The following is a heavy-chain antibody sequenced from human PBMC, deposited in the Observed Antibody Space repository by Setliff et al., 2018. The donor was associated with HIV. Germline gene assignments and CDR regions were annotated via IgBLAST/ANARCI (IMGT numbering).Heavy chain of an antibody. Sequence: SETLSLTCTVSGYSISSGYYWGWIRQPPGKGLDWIGSIYHSGITYYNSSLKSRVTISVDTSKNQFSLSLTSVTAADTAVYYCARLGYSGSLVGAFDIWGQGTMVTVSS. V-gene: IGHV4-38-2*02. CDR1: GYSISSGYY. J-gene: IGHJ3*02. CDR2: IYHSGIT. D-gene: IGHD1-26*01. CDR3: ARLGYSGSLVGAFDI.